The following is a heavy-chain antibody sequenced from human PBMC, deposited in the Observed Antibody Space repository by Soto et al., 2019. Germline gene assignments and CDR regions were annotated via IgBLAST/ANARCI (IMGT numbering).Heavy chain of an antibody. CDR3: ARDTYGRYFDWLGYYYGMDV. Sequence: QVQLVQSGAEVKKPGASVKVSCKASGYTFTSYGISWVRQAPGQGLEWMGWISADNGNTNYAQKLQGRVTMTTDTATSTAYMELRSLRSDDTAVYYCARDTYGRYFDWLGYYYGMDVWGQGTTVTVSS. J-gene: IGHJ6*02. CDR1: GYTFTSYG. V-gene: IGHV1-18*01. CDR2: ISADNGNT. D-gene: IGHD3-9*01.